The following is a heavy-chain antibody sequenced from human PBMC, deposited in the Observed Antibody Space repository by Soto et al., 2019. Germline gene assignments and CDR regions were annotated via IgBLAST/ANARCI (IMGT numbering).Heavy chain of an antibody. Sequence: QLQLQESGPGLVGPSETLSLSCTVSGGSINTYNLFWAWIRQPPGKGLEWIASVHHSGNAYYNPSITTRVAISRAPSKNRASLQLTSATAADTAVYYCARVNVTLDFWGQGTLVTVSS. CDR3: ARVNVTLDF. J-gene: IGHJ4*02. CDR2: VHHSGNA. CDR1: GGSINTYNLF. D-gene: IGHD2-21*02. V-gene: IGHV4-39*01.